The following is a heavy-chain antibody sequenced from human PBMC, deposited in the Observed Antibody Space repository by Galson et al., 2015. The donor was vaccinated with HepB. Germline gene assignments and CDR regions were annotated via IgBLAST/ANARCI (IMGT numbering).Heavy chain of an antibody. CDR3: ARDGYLGLVYYFDY. V-gene: IGHV6-1*01. J-gene: IGHJ4*02. CDR2: TYYRSQWYH. D-gene: IGHD6-25*01. CDR1: GDSVSSDSSA. Sequence: CAISGDSVSSDSSAWNWIRQSPSRGLEWPGRTYYRSQWYHDYSGSLQSRITINAETSTNQFFLQLDSVTPEDTAVYYCARDGYLGLVYYFDYWGPGILVTVS.